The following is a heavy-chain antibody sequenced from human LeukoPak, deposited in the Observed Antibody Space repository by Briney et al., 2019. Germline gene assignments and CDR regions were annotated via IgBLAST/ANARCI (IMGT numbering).Heavy chain of an antibody. Sequence: GGSLRLSCAASGFTFSSYSMNWVRQAPGKGLEWVSYINSSSSTIYYADSVKGRFTISRDNAKNSLYLQMNSPSAEDPAVYCFARARLLDFWGQGTLVTVSS. V-gene: IGHV3-48*01. CDR3: ARARLLDF. D-gene: IGHD2-21*01. CDR2: INSSSSTI. CDR1: GFTFSSYS. J-gene: IGHJ4*02.